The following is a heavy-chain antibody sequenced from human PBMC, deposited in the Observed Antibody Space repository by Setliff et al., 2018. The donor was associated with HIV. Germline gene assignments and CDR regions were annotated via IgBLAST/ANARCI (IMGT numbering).Heavy chain of an antibody. J-gene: IGHJ6*03. D-gene: IGHD1-26*01. CDR1: GDSIRSSSHH. CDR2: IYYTGST. CDR3: ARIVRWELVATSTFFYYYMDV. V-gene: IGHV4-39*01. Sequence: SETLSLTCNVSGDSIRSSSHHWAWIRQPPGKGLEYIGNIYYTGSTHHNPSLESRVATSVDTSKNQFSLKLSSVTAADTAVYYCARIVRWELVATSTFFYYYMDVWGKGTTVTVSS.